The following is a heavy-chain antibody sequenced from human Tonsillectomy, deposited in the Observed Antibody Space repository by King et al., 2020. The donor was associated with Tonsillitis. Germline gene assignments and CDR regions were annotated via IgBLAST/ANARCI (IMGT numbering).Heavy chain of an antibody. D-gene: IGHD3-3*01. V-gene: IGHV3-48*01. CDR2: ISGSSSPI. CDR1: GFTFSSYS. CDR3: AIGEHFDFWSGFSAFDY. J-gene: IGHJ4*02. Sequence: VQLVESGGGLVQPGGSLRLSCAASGFTFSSYSMNWVRQAPGRGLEWISYISGSSSPIYYADSVKGRFTISRDNAKNSLSLQMNSLRAEDTAVYYCAIGEHFDFWSGFSAFDYWGQGILVTVSS.